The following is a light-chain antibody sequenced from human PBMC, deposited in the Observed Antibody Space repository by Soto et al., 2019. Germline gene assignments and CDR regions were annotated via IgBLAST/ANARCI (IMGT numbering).Light chain of an antibody. CDR2: EVS. V-gene: IGLV2-8*01. CDR3: SSSAGTNNCV. CDR1: SSDVGGFNY. J-gene: IGLJ1*01. Sequence: QSVLTQPPSASGSPGQSVTISCTGTSSDVGGFNYVSWYQQYPGKPPKLLIYEVSERPSGVPDRFSGSKSGNTASLTVSGLQAEDEADYYCSSSAGTNNCVVGTGTKLTVL.